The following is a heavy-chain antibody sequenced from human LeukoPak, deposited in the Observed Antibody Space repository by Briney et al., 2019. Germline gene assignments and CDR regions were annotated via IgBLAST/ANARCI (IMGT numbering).Heavy chain of an antibody. J-gene: IGHJ5*01. CDR2: TRYDGSNK. CDR1: GFTFSSYG. D-gene: IGHD4-17*01. Sequence: GGSLRLSCGASGFTFSSYGMHWVRQAPDKGLEWVAFTRYDGSNKNYADSVKGRFTISRDNSKNTLYLQMNSLRAEDTAVYYCAKVYEYGDNDWFDSWGQGTLVTVSS. CDR3: AKVYEYGDNDWFDS. V-gene: IGHV3-30*02.